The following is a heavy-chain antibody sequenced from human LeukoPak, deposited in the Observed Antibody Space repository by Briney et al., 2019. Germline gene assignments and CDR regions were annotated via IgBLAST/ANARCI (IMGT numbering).Heavy chain of an antibody. J-gene: IGHJ6*03. V-gene: IGHV4-59*10. Sequence: SETLSLTCAVYGGSFSGYYWSWIRQPAGKGLEWIGRIHTSGSTNYNPSLKSRVTISVDTSKNQFSLKLSSVTAADTAVYYCARTTEAHSWRTRYYDYYMDVWGKGTTVTVSS. CDR1: GGSFSGYY. CDR3: ARTTEAHSWRTRYYDYYMDV. D-gene: IGHD6-13*01. CDR2: IHTSGST.